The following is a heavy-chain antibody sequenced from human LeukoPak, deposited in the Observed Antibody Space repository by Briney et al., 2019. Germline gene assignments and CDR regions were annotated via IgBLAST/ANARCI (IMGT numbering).Heavy chain of an antibody. J-gene: IGHJ2*01. D-gene: IGHD3-22*01. CDR3: ARDSSDDFDL. Sequence: GGSLRLSCAASGFTFSRYSMNWVRQSPGKGLEWVSFISSASSLIYYADSVQDRFIISRDNAKNSPFLQMSTLRAEDTAVYYCARDSSDDFDLWGRGTLVTVSS. CDR2: ISSASSLI. CDR1: GFTFSRYS. V-gene: IGHV3-48*01.